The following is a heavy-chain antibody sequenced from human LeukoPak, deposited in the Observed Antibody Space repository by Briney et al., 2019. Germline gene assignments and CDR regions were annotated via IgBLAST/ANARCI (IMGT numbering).Heavy chain of an antibody. D-gene: IGHD1-26*01. Sequence: GGSPRLSCAASGFTFSSYAMSWVRQAPGKGLEWVSAITGSGGSTYYADSVKGRFTISRDNSKNTLYLQMNSLRAEDTAVYYCAKPISGSYYAFDYWGQGTLVTVSS. CDR2: ITGSGGST. V-gene: IGHV3-23*01. CDR1: GFTFSSYA. CDR3: AKPISGSYYAFDY. J-gene: IGHJ4*02.